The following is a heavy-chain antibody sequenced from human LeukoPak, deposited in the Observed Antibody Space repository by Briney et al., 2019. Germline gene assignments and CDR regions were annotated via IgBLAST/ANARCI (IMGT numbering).Heavy chain of an antibody. V-gene: IGHV3-23*01. D-gene: IGHD6-13*01. CDR2: ISGSGERT. J-gene: IGHJ4*02. Sequence: GGSLRLSCAASGFSFSTYAMSWVRQAPGKGLEWVSRISGSGERTYYADSVKGRFTISRDNSKNTLYLQMNSLRAEDTAVYYCAKDQYSISWYSDYWGQGALVTVSS. CDR1: GFSFSTYA. CDR3: AKDQYSISWYSDY.